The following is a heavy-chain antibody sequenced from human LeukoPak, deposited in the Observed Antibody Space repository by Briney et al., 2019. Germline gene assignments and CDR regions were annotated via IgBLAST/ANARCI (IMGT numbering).Heavy chain of an antibody. J-gene: IGHJ6*03. CDR2: IYSGGST. CDR3: ARRLYYYYMDV. CDR1: GFTVSSNY. V-gene: IGHV3-66*02. Sequence: GGSLRLSCAASGFTVSSNYMSWVRQAPGKGLEWVSVIYSGGSTYYADSVKGRFTISRDNSKNTLYLQMNSLRAEDTAVYYCARRLYYYYMDVWGKGTTVTVSS.